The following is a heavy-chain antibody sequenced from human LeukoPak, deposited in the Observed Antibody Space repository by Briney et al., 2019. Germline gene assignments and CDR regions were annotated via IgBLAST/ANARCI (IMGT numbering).Heavy chain of an antibody. CDR3: ARAIDRSGYYYVDAFDI. D-gene: IGHD3-22*01. CDR1: GFTFSSYA. V-gene: IGHV3-21*01. Sequence: GGSLRLSCAASGFTFSSYAMSWVRQAPGKGLEWVSFITSSSMYIYYADSLKGRFTISRDNARNSLYLQMNSLRADDTAVYYCARAIDRSGYYYVDAFDIWGQGTMVTVSS. J-gene: IGHJ3*02. CDR2: ITSSSMYI.